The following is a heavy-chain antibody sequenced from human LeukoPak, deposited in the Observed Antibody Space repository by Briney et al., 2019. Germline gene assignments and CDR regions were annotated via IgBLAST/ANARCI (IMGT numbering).Heavy chain of an antibody. D-gene: IGHD6-19*01. J-gene: IGHJ4*02. CDR1: GGTFSSYA. CDR3: AREVRSSGWYTYYFDC. CDR2: IIPIFGTA. Sequence: SVKVSCKASGGTFSSYAISWVRQAPGQGLEWMGGIIPIFGTANYAQQFQGRVTITTDESTSTAYMELSSLRSEDTAVYYCAREVRSSGWYTYYFDCWGQGTLVTVSS. V-gene: IGHV1-69*05.